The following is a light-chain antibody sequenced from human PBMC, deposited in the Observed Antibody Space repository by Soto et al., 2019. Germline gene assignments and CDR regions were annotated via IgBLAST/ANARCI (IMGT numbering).Light chain of an antibody. J-gene: IGKJ4*01. CDR2: KAS. CDR3: LQDYNYPLT. V-gene: IGKV1-5*03. Sequence: DIQMTQSPSTLSASVGDRVTITCRASQSISVWLAWYQQKAGKAPNLLIYKASRLESGVPSRFSGSGSETEFTLTISSLQPEDFATYYCLQDYNYPLTFGGGTKVDIK. CDR1: QSISVW.